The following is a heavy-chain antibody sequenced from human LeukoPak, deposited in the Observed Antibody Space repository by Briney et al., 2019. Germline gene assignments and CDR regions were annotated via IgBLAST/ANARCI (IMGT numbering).Heavy chain of an antibody. V-gene: IGHV4-38-2*02. D-gene: IGHD5-24*01. CDR1: GYSISSGYY. J-gene: IGHJ3*02. CDR2: IYHSGST. Sequence: SETLSLTCTVSGYSISSGYYWGWIRQPPGKGLEWIGSIYHSGSTYYNPSLKSRVTISVDTSKNQFSLKLSSVTAADTAVYYCARDRDGYNLDAFDIWGQGTMVTVSS. CDR3: ARDRDGYNLDAFDI.